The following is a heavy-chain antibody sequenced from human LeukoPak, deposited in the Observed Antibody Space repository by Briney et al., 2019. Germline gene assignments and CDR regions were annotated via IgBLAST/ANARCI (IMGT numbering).Heavy chain of an antibody. Sequence: GGSLRLSCAASGFRFSSTGMHWVRQAPGKGLQWVALIWYDGSNSVYADSVKGRFTISRDNSKNTVHLQMNNLRAEDTAVYYRAKDYGTTATAVQLRAPYFDFWGQGALVTVAS. CDR2: IWYDGSNS. V-gene: IGHV3-33*06. J-gene: IGHJ4*02. CDR3: AKDYGTTATAVQLRAPYFDF. CDR1: GFRFSSTG. D-gene: IGHD4-11*01.